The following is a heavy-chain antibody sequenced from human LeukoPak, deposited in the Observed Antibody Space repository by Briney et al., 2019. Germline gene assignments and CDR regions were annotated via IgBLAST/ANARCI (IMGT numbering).Heavy chain of an antibody. D-gene: IGHD3-10*01. CDR1: GYSISSGYY. Sequence: SETLSLTCTVSGYSISSGYYWSWIRQPPGKGLEWIGEINHSGSTNYNPSLKSRVTISVDTSKNQFSLKLSSVTAADTAVYYCAEAMVRGVRPYYYYYYMDVWGKGTTVTVSS. CDR2: INHSGST. J-gene: IGHJ6*03. CDR3: AEAMVRGVRPYYYYYYMDV. V-gene: IGHV4-38-2*02.